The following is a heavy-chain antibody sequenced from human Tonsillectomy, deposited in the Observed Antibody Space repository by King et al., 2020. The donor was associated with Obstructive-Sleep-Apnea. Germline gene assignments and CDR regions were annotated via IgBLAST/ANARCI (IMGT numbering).Heavy chain of an antibody. CDR1: GFTFSSYS. V-gene: IGHV3-48*04. J-gene: IGHJ4*02. D-gene: IGHD1-26*01. CDR2: ISSSSSAI. CDR3: ARPQEWEPLSGPFDY. Sequence: VQLVESGGGLVQPGGSLRLSCAASGFTFSSYSMNWVRQAPGKGLEWVSYISSSSSAIYYADSVKGRFTISRDNAKNSLYLQMNSLRAEDTAVYYWARPQEWEPLSGPFDYWGQGTLVTVSS.